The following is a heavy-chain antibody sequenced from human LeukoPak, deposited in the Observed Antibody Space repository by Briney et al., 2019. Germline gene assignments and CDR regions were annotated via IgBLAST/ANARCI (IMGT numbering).Heavy chain of an antibody. CDR3: ATSRAGPFLFDY. J-gene: IGHJ4*02. Sequence: SETLSLTCTVSGGSISSYYWSWIRQPPGKGLEWIGYIYYSGSTNYNPSLKSRVTISVDTSKNQFSLKLSSVTAADTAVYYCATSRAGPFLFDYWGQGTLVTVSS. CDR1: GGSISSYY. V-gene: IGHV4-59*01. CDR2: IYYSGST.